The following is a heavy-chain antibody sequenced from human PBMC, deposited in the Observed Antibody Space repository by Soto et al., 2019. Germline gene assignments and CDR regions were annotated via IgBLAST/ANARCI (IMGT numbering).Heavy chain of an antibody. Sequence: QVQLVQSGAEVKKPGSSVKVSCKASGGTFSSYAISWVRQAPGQGLEWMGGIIPIFGTANYAQKFQGRVTITADEFTSTAYMELSSLRSEDTAVYYCARLGVGYYDSSGYYDYWGQGTLVTVSS. CDR3: ARLGVGYYDSSGYYDY. CDR1: GGTFSSYA. D-gene: IGHD3-22*01. CDR2: IIPIFGTA. J-gene: IGHJ4*02. V-gene: IGHV1-69*01.